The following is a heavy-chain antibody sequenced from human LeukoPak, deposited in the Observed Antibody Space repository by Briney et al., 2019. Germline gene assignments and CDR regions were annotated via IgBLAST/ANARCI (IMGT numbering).Heavy chain of an antibody. Sequence: GRSLRLSCAASGFTFSTYSMNWVRQAPGKGLEWVSSIDGSSTSIYYAGSVKGRFTISRDNAKNSLYLQMNSLRAEDTAVYYCAREEGKQQMEAFDYWGQGTLVTVSS. CDR1: GFTFSTYS. V-gene: IGHV3-21*06. J-gene: IGHJ4*02. D-gene: IGHD6-13*01. CDR3: AREEGKQQMEAFDY. CDR2: IDGSSTSI.